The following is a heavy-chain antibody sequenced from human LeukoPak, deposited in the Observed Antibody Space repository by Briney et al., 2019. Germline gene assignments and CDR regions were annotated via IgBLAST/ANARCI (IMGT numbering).Heavy chain of an antibody. CDR2: ISAYNGNT. J-gene: IGHJ4*02. CDR1: GYTFTGYY. V-gene: IGHV1-18*04. Sequence: ASVKVSCKASGYTFTGYYMHWVRQAPGQGLEWMGWISAYNGNTNYAQKFQGRVTMTTDTSTSTASMELRSLRSDDTAMYYCARSLIAATGAENWGQGTLVTVSS. D-gene: IGHD6-13*01. CDR3: ARSLIAATGAEN.